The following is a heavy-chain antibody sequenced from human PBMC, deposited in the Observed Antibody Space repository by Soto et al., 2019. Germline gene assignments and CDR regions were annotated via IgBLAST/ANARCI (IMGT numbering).Heavy chain of an antibody. V-gene: IGHV5-51*01. CDR3: ARLSGYARDDYYGIDV. D-gene: IGHD5-12*01. CDR2: IYPGDSET. J-gene: IGHJ6*02. Sequence: GSRYEFSNNWGGCLRLLHGKGLEWMGIIYPGDSETSYTPSFQGRVTFSADRSSSTAYLHWSSLKASDTAIYYCARLSGYARDDYYGIDVWVHGTTVTGYS. CDR1: RYEFSNNW.